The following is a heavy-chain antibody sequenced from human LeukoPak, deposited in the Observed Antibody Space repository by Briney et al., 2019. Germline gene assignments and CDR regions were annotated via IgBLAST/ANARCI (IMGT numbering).Heavy chain of an antibody. D-gene: IGHD6-13*01. CDR2: FYSGGST. CDR1: AFTVSDNY. Sequence: GGSLRLSCAASAFTVSDNYMSWVRQAPGKGLEWVSVFYSGGSTRYTDSVKGRFTISIDNSKNTLYLQLNSLRAEDTAVYFCASSSWSSEYFHYWGQGTLVTVSS. V-gene: IGHV3-66*01. CDR3: ASSSWSSEYFHY. J-gene: IGHJ1*01.